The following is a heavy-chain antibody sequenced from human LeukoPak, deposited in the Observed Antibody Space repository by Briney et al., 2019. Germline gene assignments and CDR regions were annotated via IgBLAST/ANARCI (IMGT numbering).Heavy chain of an antibody. Sequence: SETLSLTCTVSGGSISSSSYYWGWIRQPPGKGLEWIESIYYSGSTYYNPSLKSRVTISVDTSKNQFSLKLSSVTAADTAVYYCATSGWYLLPGVYWGQGTLVTVSS. CDR3: ATSGWYLLPGVY. CDR1: GGSISSSSYY. V-gene: IGHV4-39*01. J-gene: IGHJ4*02. D-gene: IGHD6-19*01. CDR2: IYYSGST.